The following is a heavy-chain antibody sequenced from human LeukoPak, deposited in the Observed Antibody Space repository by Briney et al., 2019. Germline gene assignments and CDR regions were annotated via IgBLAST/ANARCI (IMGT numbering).Heavy chain of an antibody. J-gene: IGHJ4*02. CDR2: IWYDGSNK. Sequence: PGRSLRLSCAASGFTFSSYGMHWVRQAPGKGLEWVAVIWYDGSNKYYADSVKGRFTISRDNSKNTLYLQMNSLRAEDTAVYYCARDSRVLRYFDWLRTAILSGEESYFDYWGQGTLVTVSS. CDR3: ARDSRVLRYFDWLRTAILSGEESYFDY. D-gene: IGHD3-9*01. CDR1: GFTFSSYG. V-gene: IGHV3-33*01.